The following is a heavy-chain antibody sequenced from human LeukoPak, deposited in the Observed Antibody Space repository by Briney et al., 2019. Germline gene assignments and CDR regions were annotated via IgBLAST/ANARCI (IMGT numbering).Heavy chain of an antibody. CDR2: INSDGSNT. J-gene: IGHJ4*02. V-gene: IGHV3-74*01. CDR1: GFTFSSYW. Sequence: GGSLRLSCAASGFTFSSYWMHWVRQAPGEGLVWVSRINSDGSNTGYTDSVKGRFTISRDNAKNTLCLQMSSLRAEDTAVYYCAREEDDYFDYWGQGTLVTVSS. D-gene: IGHD2-15*01. CDR3: AREEDDYFDY.